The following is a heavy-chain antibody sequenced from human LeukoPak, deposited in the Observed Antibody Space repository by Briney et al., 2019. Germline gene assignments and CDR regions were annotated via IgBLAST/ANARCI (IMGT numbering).Heavy chain of an antibody. CDR2: INHSGST. D-gene: IGHD6-13*01. Sequence: TSETLSLTCAVSGGSFSGYYWTWIRQPPGKGLEWIGEINHSGSTNYNPSLKSRVSISVDTSTNQFSLKLTSVTAADTAVYYCARDMGSSTWSRDYYYIDVWGKGTTVTASS. CDR3: ARDMGSSTWSRDYYYIDV. V-gene: IGHV4-34*01. J-gene: IGHJ6*03. CDR1: GGSFSGYY.